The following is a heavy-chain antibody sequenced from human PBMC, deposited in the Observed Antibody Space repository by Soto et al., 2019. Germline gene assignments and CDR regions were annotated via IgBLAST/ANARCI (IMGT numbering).Heavy chain of an antibody. D-gene: IGHD3-16*01. J-gene: IGHJ5*02. CDR1: GYTLTELS. V-gene: IGHV1-24*01. Sequence: ASVKVSCKVSGYTLTELSMHWVRQAPGKGLEWMGVFDAEDGAASYAQNFQGRVTMTVDTSTDTAYMEVTSLRSEDTAVYYCATDLFPDYAYDWVAFHRDDHWGHGPQVTVPS. CDR2: FDAEDGAA. CDR3: ATDLFPDYAYDWVAFHRDDH.